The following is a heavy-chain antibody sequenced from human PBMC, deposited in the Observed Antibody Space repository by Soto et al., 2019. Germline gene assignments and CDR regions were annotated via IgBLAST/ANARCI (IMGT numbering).Heavy chain of an antibody. Sequence: QVQLQESGPGLVKPSETLSLTCTVSGGSISSYYWSWIRQPPGKGLEWIGYIYYTGSTNYNPSLKSRVTISVDTSKNQFSLSLTSVTAADTAMYYCARHSGGYNGFDFSYWGQGALVTVSS. J-gene: IGHJ4*02. CDR1: GGSISSYY. V-gene: IGHV4-59*08. CDR3: ARHSGGYNGFDFSY. D-gene: IGHD5-12*01. CDR2: IYYTGST.